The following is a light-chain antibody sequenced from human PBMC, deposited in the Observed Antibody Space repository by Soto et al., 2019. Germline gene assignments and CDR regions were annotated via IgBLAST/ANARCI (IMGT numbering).Light chain of an antibody. Sequence: DIQMTQSPSTLSASVGDRVTITCRASQSITTWLAWYQQKPGKAPKLLIYKATNLQSGAPSRFSGSGSGTEFSLTISSLQPDDFATYYCQRYNDYQYIFGQGTKLEIK. J-gene: IGKJ2*01. V-gene: IGKV1-5*03. CDR3: QRYNDYQYI. CDR1: QSITTW. CDR2: KAT.